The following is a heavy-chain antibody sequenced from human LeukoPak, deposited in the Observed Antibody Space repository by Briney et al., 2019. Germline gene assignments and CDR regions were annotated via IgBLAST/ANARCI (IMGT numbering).Heavy chain of an antibody. CDR3: ARGEAYYYDSSGYRDY. CDR1: GFTFSSYW. Sequence: GGSLRLSCAASGFTFSSYWMSWVRQAPGKGLEWVSSISSSSSYIYYADSVKGRFTISRDNAKNSLYLQMNSLRAEDTAVYYCARGEAYYYDSSGYRDYWGQGTLVTVSS. D-gene: IGHD3-22*01. V-gene: IGHV3-21*01. CDR2: ISSSSSYI. J-gene: IGHJ4*02.